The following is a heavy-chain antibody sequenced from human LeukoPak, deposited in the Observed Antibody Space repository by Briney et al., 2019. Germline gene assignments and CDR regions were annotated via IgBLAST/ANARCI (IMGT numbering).Heavy chain of an antibody. CDR3: TRAVGYYDILTGYYSRANYFDY. CDR2: IYYSGNT. V-gene: IGHV4-39*01. D-gene: IGHD3-9*01. J-gene: IGHJ4*01. CDR1: GGSISSSSYY. Sequence: PSETLSLTCTVSGGSISSSSYYWGRIRQPPGKGLEWIGTIYYSGNTYYNPSLKSRVTISVDTSKNQFSLKLSSVTAADTAVYYCTRAVGYYDILTGYYSRANYFDYWGHGTLVTVSS.